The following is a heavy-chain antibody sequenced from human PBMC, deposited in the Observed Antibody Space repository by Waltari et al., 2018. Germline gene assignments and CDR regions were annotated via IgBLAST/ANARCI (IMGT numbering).Heavy chain of an antibody. CDR2: IYYSGST. Sequence: QVQLQESGPGLVKPSETLSLTCTVSGGSISSYYWSWIRQPPGKGLEWIGYIYYSGSTNYHPSLTSRVTISVETSKNQFSLKLSSVTAADTAVYYCARGYGFYYFDYWGQGTLVTVSS. V-gene: IGHV4-59*01. D-gene: IGHD3-10*01. J-gene: IGHJ4*02. CDR1: GGSISSYY. CDR3: ARGYGFYYFDY.